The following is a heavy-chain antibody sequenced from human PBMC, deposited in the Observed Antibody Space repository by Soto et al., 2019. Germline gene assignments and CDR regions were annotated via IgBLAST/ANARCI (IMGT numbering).Heavy chain of an antibody. CDR1: GFTVSSNA. J-gene: IGHJ4*02. Sequence: GGSLRLSCAASGFTVSSNAMGWVRQAPGKXLXWXXXIXSXGXTXXXXSVKGRFTISRDNSKNTLYLQMNSLSAEYTAVYYCAVVRRGRIVYWGQGTLVTVSS. V-gene: IGHV3-53*01. CDR2: IXSXGXT. CDR3: AVVRRGRIVY.